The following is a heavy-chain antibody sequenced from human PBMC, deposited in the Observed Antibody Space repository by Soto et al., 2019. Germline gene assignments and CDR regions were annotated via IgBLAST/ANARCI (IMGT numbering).Heavy chain of an antibody. CDR1: GDSVDSGSSY. J-gene: IGHJ5*02. CDR2: IHYSGST. Sequence: SETLSLTCDVSGDSVDSGSSYWSWIRQPPGKGLELIGFIHYSGSTNYNPSLRSRDTISVDTSQNQLALKLSSVTAADMAVYYCARESAGSGKSNCFDPWGKGTLVIVSS. V-gene: IGHV4-61*01. D-gene: IGHD3-10*01. CDR3: ARESAGSGKSNCFDP.